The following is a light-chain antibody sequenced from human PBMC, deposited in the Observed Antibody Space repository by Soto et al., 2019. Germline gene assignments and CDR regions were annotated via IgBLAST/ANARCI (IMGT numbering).Light chain of an antibody. CDR2: GNS. V-gene: IGLV1-40*01. CDR3: QSYDSSLSGWV. J-gene: IGLJ3*02. Sequence: QSVLTQPPSVSGAPGQRVTISCTGSSSNIGAGYDVHWYQQVPGTAPKLLIYGNSNRPSGVPDRFSGSKSGTSASLVITGLQAADEADYYCQSYDSSLSGWVFGGGTKLTVL. CDR1: SSNIGAGYD.